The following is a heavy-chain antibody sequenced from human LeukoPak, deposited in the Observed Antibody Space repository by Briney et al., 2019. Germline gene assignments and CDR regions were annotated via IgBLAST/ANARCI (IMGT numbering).Heavy chain of an antibody. J-gene: IGHJ4*02. CDR3: ARGYCSGSSCYSGFYFDY. Sequence: TGGSLRLPCAASGFTFSSYWMSWVRQAPGKGLEWVANIKQDEIEKYFVDSVKGRFTLSRDNAKNSLYLQMNSLRAEDTAVYYCARGYCSGSSCYSGFYFDYWGQGALVTVSS. CDR2: IKQDEIEK. V-gene: IGHV3-7*01. D-gene: IGHD2-15*01. CDR1: GFTFSSYW.